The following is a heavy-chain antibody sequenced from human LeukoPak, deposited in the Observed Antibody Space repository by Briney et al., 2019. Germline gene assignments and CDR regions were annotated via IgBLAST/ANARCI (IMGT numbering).Heavy chain of an antibody. V-gene: IGHV4-59*08. CDR1: GVSIFSYY. D-gene: IGHD3-9*01. CDR2: SHYSGTT. Sequence: SETLSLTCTVSGVSIFSYYWNWIRQPPGQGLEWIGYSHYSGTTNYNPSLKSRVSISIDTPKSQFSLKLTSATAADTAIYYCATGRSIRYFDYWGQGTLLSVSS. CDR3: ATGRSIRYFDY. J-gene: IGHJ4*02.